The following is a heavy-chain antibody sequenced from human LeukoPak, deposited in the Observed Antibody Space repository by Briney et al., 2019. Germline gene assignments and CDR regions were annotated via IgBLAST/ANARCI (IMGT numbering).Heavy chain of an antibody. CDR1: GHTFNSEN. J-gene: IGHJ4*02. CDR3: AREVYCGADCPSPLDY. Sequence: GGSLRLSCAACGHTFNSENMKWLRQATGKGLEGVSYISGRGNSIYYADSAKGRFTISRDNAKSSLYLQMNSLRAENTALYYCAREVYCGADCPSPLDYWGQGTLVTVSS. CDR2: ISGRGNSI. D-gene: IGHD2-21*02. V-gene: IGHV3-48*04.